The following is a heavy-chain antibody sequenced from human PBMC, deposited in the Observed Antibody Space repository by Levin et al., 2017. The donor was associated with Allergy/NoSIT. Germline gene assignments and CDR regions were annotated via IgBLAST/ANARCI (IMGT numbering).Heavy chain of an antibody. Sequence: SQTLSLTCAVYGGSFSGYYWSWIRQPPGKGLEWIGEINHSGSTNYNPSLKSRVTISVDTSKNQFSLKLSSVTAADTAVYYCARARPDHDYWGQGTLVTVSS. CDR3: ARARPDHDY. CDR1: GGSFSGYY. J-gene: IGHJ4*02. V-gene: IGHV4-34*01. D-gene: IGHD1-14*01. CDR2: INHSGST.